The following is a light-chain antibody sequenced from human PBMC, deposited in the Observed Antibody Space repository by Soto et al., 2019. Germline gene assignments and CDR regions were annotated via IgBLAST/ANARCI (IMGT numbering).Light chain of an antibody. Sequence: QSALTQPASVSGSPGQSITISCSGTDNDVGAYNHVSWYQQHPGKAPKLMIYEVNNRPSGVSDRFSGSKSGNTASLTISGLQAEDEADYYCAAWDDSLSGYVFGTGTKLTVL. V-gene: IGLV2-14*01. CDR1: DNDVGAYNH. CDR2: EVN. J-gene: IGLJ1*01. CDR3: AAWDDSLSGYV.